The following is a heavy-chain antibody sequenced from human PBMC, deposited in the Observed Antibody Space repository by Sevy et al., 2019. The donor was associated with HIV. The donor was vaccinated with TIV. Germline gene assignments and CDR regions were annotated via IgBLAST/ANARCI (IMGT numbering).Heavy chain of an antibody. V-gene: IGHV3-7*01. Sequence: GGSLRLSCAASGFTFSNYWMSWVRQAPGKGLEWVANIKRDGSEKYYVDSVKGRFTISRDNAKNSLYLQMNSLRAEDTAVYYCARDQGTRDAFDIWGQGTMVTVSS. J-gene: IGHJ3*02. CDR2: IKRDGSEK. CDR1: GFTFSNYW. CDR3: ARDQGTRDAFDI.